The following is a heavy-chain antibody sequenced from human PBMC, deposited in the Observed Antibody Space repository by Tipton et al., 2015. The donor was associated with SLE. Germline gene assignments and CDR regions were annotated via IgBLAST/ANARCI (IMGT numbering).Heavy chain of an antibody. V-gene: IGHV4-61*10. CDR3: ARGRASVGATSDFFDY. Sequence: TLSLTCTVSGGSISSGICYWSWFRHLAGKGLDWIGYIYNGGSTNYHPSLKSPVSLSIDTSKNQFSLNLRSVTAADTAVYYCARGRASVGATSDFFDYWGQGSLVSVSA. J-gene: IGHJ4*02. CDR2: IYNGGST. D-gene: IGHD1-26*01. CDR1: GGSISSGICY.